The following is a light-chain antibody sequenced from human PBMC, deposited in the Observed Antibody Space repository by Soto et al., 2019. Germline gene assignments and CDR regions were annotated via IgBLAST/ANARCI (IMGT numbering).Light chain of an antibody. J-gene: IGLJ1*01. V-gene: IGLV8-61*01. CDR2: STY. CDR3: ISYTVSRSYV. Sequence: QTVVTQEPSLSVSPGGTVTLTCGLSSASVSTNYYASWYQQTPGQPPRPLIYSTYTRSSGVPDRFSGSILGTKAALTITGAQADDESDYYCISYTVSRSYVFGPGTKLTVL. CDR1: SASVSTNYY.